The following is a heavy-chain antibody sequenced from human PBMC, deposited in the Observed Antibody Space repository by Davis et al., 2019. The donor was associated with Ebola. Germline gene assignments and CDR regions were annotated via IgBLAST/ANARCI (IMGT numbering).Heavy chain of an antibody. CDR1: GGSISSSS. V-gene: IGHV3-30*18. J-gene: IGHJ5*02. CDR2: ISYDGRNT. D-gene: IGHD7-27*01. CDR3: ANSSPWGNWFDP. Sequence: LSLTCTVSGGSISSSSYYWGWIRQPPGKGLEWVGVISYDGRNTYDADSVKGRFTISRDNSKNTLYLQMNSLRPEDTAIYYCANSSPWGNWFDPWGQGTLVTVSS.